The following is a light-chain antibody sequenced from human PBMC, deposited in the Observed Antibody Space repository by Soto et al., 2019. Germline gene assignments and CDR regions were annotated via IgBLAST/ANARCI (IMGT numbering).Light chain of an antibody. CDR1: QGISNY. CDR3: QQHQTYST. J-gene: IGKJ1*01. CDR2: DAS. Sequence: DIQMTQSPSAMSASVGDRVNTTCRASQGISNYLAWFQQKPGKFPNRLIYDASSLQSGFQSRFGGSGSGTEFTLTISSLQPDDFATYYCQQHQTYSTFGKGTKVDIK. V-gene: IGKV1-17*03.